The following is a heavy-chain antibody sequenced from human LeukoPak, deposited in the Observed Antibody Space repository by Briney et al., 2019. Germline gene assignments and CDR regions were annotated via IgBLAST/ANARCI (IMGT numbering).Heavy chain of an antibody. CDR2: INAYNGNT. J-gene: IGHJ6*03. D-gene: IGHD2-2*01. Sequence: ASVKVSCKASGYTFTSYGISWVRQAPGQGLEWVGWINAYNGNTNYAQKLQGRVTMTTDTSTSTAYMELRSLRSDDTAVYYCARDGPDIVVVPAAADYYYYMDVWGKGTTVTVSS. V-gene: IGHV1-18*01. CDR3: ARDGPDIVVVPAAADYYYYMDV. CDR1: GYTFTSYG.